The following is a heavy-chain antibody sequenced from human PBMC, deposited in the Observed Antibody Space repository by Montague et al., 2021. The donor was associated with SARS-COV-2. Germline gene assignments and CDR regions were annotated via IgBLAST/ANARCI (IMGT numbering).Heavy chain of an antibody. D-gene: IGHD3-3*01. CDR3: ARWGEYYDAPYYYYAMDV. CDR2: TSYSGST. J-gene: IGHJ6*02. CDR1: GGSISPYY. V-gene: IGHV4-59*12. Sequence: SETLSLTCTVSGGSISPYYWSWIRQSPGKGLEWIGYTSYSGSTDYSPSLQSRVTISIDTSKNQFSLKLSSVTAADTAVYYCARWGEYYDAPYYYYAMDVWGQGTLVTVSS.